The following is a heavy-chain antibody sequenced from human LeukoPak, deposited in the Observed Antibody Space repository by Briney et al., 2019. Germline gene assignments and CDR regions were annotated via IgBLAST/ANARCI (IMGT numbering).Heavy chain of an antibody. J-gene: IGHJ4*02. CDR2: INPSGGST. V-gene: IGHV1-46*01. CDR1: GYTFTSYY. Sequence: GASVKVSCKASGYTFTSYYMHWVRQAPGQGLEWMGMINPSGGSTRYAQKFQGRVTMTGDMSTSTVYMELSSLRSEDTAVYCCARDRVTGPIDYWGRGTLVIVSS. CDR3: ARDRVTGPIDY. D-gene: IGHD3-10*01.